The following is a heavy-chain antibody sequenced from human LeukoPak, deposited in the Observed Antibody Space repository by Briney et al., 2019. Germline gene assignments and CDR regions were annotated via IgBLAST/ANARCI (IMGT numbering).Heavy chain of an antibody. Sequence: PSETLSLTCAVYGGSFSGYYWSWIRQPPGKGLEWIGEINHSGSTNYNPSLKSRVTISVDTSKNQFSLKLSSVTAADTAVYYCARDSITMVRGVLSDYYYYYMDVWGKGTTVTVSS. CDR2: INHSGST. CDR3: ARDSITMVRGVLSDYYYYYMDV. CDR1: GGSFSGYY. J-gene: IGHJ6*03. D-gene: IGHD3-10*01. V-gene: IGHV4-34*01.